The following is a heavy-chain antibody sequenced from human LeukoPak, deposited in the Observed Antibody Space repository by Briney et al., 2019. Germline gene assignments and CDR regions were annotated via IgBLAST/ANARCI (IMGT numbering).Heavy chain of an antibody. CDR3: ARGDLPWQLPREDAFDI. V-gene: IGHV7-4-1*02. D-gene: IGHD2-15*01. J-gene: IGHJ3*02. Sequence: GASVKVSCKASGYTFTSYAMNWVRQAPGQGLEWMGWINTNTGNPTYAQGFTGRFVFSLDTSVSTAYLQISSLKAEDTAVYYCARGDLPWQLPREDAFDIWGQGTMVTVSS. CDR1: GYTFTSYA. CDR2: INTNTGNP.